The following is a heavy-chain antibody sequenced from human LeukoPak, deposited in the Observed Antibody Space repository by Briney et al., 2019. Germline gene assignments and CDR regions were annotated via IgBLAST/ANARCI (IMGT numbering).Heavy chain of an antibody. V-gene: IGHV3-7*01. D-gene: IGHD5-18*01. CDR3: ATTARPTHFDY. J-gene: IGHJ4*02. CDR1: GFTFSSYW. Sequence: GSLRLFCSASGFTFSSYWMSWVRPASGKGLEWVANIKQDGSEKYYVDSVKGRFTISRDNAKNSLYLQMNSLRAEDTAVYYCATTARPTHFDYWGQGTLVTVSS. CDR2: IKQDGSEK.